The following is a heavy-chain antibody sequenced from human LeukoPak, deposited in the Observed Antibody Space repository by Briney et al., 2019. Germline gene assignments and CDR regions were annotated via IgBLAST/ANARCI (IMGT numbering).Heavy chain of an antibody. CDR3: ARDYKYAFDN. CDR2: IGISSGNT. CDR1: GFRFSDYS. D-gene: IGHD5-24*01. V-gene: IGHV3-48*01. J-gene: IGHJ4*02. Sequence: GGSLRLSCAASGFRFSDYSMNWVRRAPGQGLEWISYIGISSGNTNYADSVKGRFTISGDKAKNSLYLQMNSLRVEDTAVYYCARDYKYAFDNWGQGTLVTVSS.